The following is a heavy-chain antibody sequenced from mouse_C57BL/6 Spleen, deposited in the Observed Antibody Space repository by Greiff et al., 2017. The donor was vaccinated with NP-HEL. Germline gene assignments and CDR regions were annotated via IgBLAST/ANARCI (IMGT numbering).Heavy chain of an antibody. D-gene: IGHD1-1*01. CDR1: GFTFSSYA. CDR3: TREDYGGHYFDY. Sequence: EVQLVESGEGLVKPGGSLKLSCAASGFTFSSYAMSWVRQTPEKRLEWVAYISSGGDYIYYADTVKGRFTISRDNARNTLYLQMSSLESEDTAMYYWTREDYGGHYFDYWGQGTTLTVSS. J-gene: IGHJ2*01. CDR2: ISSGGDYI. V-gene: IGHV5-9-1*02.